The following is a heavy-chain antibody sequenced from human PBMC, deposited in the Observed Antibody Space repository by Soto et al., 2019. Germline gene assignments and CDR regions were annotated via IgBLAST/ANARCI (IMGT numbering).Heavy chain of an antibody. D-gene: IGHD2-2*01. V-gene: IGHV3-21*01. CDR1: GFTFSSYS. CDR2: ISSSSSYI. CDR3: ARDGGVENVVVPADNWFDP. J-gene: IGHJ5*02. Sequence: EVQLVESGGGLVKPGGSLRLSCAASGFTFSSYSMNWVRQAPGKGLEWVSSISSSSSYIYYADSVKGRFTISRDNAKNSLYLQMNSLRAEDTAVYYCARDGGVENVVVPADNWFDPWGQGTLVTVSS.